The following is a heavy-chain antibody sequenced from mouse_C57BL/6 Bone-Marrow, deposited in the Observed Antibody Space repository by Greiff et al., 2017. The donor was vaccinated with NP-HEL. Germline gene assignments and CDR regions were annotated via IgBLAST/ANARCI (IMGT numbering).Heavy chain of an antibody. Sequence: EVKLVESGEGLVKPGGSLKLSCAASGFTFSSYAMSWVRQPPEKRLEWVAYISSGGDYIYYADTVKGRFTISRDNARNTLYLQMSSLKSEDTAMYYCTRERSLRDWYFDVWGTGTTVTVSS. CDR1: GFTFSSYA. CDR3: TRERSLRDWYFDV. J-gene: IGHJ1*03. D-gene: IGHD1-1*01. CDR2: ISSGGDYI. V-gene: IGHV5-9-1*02.